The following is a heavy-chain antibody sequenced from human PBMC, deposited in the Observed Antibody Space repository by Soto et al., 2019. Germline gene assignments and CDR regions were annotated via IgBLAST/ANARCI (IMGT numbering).Heavy chain of an antibody. CDR2: IYHSGST. CDR3: ARSIAAQDYFDY. J-gene: IGHJ4*02. D-gene: IGHD6-6*01. V-gene: IGHV4-30-2*01. Sequence: SETLSLTCAVSGGSISSGGYSWSWIRQPPGKGLEWIGYIYHSGSTYYNPSLKSRVTISVDRSKNQFSLKLSSVTAADTAVYYCARSIAAQDYFDYWGQGTLVTVYS. CDR1: GGSISSGGYS.